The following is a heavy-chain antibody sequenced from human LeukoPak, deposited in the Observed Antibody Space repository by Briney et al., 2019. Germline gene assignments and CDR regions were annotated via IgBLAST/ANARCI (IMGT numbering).Heavy chain of an antibody. V-gene: IGHV4-34*01. Sequence: KPSETLSLTCAVYGGSFSGYYWSWIRQPPGKGLEWIGEINHSGSTNYNPSLKSRVTISVDTSKNQFSLKLSSVTAADTAAYYCARGVISSSQDGVSDYWGQGTLVTVSS. CDR3: ARGVISSSQDGVSDY. D-gene: IGHD6-13*01. CDR2: INHSGST. CDR1: GGSFSGYY. J-gene: IGHJ4*02.